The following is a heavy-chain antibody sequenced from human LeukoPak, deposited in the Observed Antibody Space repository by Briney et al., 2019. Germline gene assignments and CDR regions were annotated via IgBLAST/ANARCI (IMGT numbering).Heavy chain of an antibody. CDR2: ISYDGSNK. D-gene: IGHD2-15*01. CDR1: GFTFSSYG. V-gene: IGHV3-30*03. CDR3: ARAEDGGFDD. Sequence: PGGSLRLSCAASGFTFSSYGMHWVRKAPGKGLEWVAVISYDGSNKYYADSVKGRFTISRDNSNNTLYLQMNSLRAEDTAVYYCARAEDGGFDDWGQGTLVTVSS. J-gene: IGHJ4*02.